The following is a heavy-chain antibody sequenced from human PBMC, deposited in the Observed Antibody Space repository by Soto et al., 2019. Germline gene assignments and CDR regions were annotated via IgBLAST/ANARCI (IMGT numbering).Heavy chain of an antibody. D-gene: IGHD2-2*02. CDR1: GFTVSSNY. CDR3: ARDRNTLSGMDV. CDR2: IDSGSST. Sequence: EVQLVESGGGLVQPGGSLRLSCAASGFTVSSNYMSWVRQAPGKGLEWVSFIDSGSSTYYADSVKGRFTISRDNSKNTLYLQMNSLRAEDTAVYYCARDRNTLSGMDVWGQGTTVTVSS. J-gene: IGHJ6*02. V-gene: IGHV3-66*01.